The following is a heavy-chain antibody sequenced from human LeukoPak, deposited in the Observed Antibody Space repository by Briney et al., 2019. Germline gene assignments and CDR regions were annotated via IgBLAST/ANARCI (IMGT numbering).Heavy chain of an antibody. CDR2: IYYSGST. D-gene: IGHD3-22*01. Sequence: SETLSLTCTVSGGSISSSSYYWGWIRQPPGKGLERIGSIYYSGSTYYNPSLKSRVTISVDTSKNQFSLKLSSVTAADTAVYYCARRSSGYSLRAAFDIWGQGTMVTVSS. V-gene: IGHV4-39*01. J-gene: IGHJ3*02. CDR1: GGSISSSSYY. CDR3: ARRSSGYSLRAAFDI.